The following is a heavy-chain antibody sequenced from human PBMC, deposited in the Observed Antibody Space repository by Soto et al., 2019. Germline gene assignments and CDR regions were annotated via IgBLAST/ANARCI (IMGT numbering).Heavy chain of an antibody. J-gene: IGHJ6*03. CDR3: ARLRSSSVWFYNYMDV. D-gene: IGHD6-13*01. V-gene: IGHV4-59*01. Sequence: SETLSLTCTVSGGSIISYHWSWVRQPPGKGLEWLGYIDSSGSANRNPSLKRRLTMSADTSKNEVSLKMTSVTAADTAIYYCARLRSSSVWFYNYMDVWGKGTTVTVSS. CDR2: IDSSGSA. CDR1: GGSIISYH.